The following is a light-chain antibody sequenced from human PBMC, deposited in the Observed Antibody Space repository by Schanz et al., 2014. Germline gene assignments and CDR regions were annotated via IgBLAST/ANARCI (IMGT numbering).Light chain of an antibody. CDR3: AAWDDSLGVV. V-gene: IGLV1-47*02. Sequence: QSVLTQPPSASGTPGQRVTISCSGSNSNIGSNAVSWYQQLPGTAPKLLIEHNNQRPSGVPDRFSGSKSATSASLAISGLRSEDEADYYCAAWDDSLGVVFGGGTKLTVL. J-gene: IGLJ2*01. CDR2: HNN. CDR1: NSNIGSNA.